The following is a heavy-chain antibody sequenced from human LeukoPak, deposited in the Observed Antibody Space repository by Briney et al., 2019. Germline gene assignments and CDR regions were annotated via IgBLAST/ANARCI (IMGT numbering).Heavy chain of an antibody. CDR3: ARERYDYVWGSYRYTSDYYGMDV. CDR2: IRYDGSNK. D-gene: IGHD3-16*02. Sequence: GGSLRLSCAASGFTFSSYGMHWVRQAPGKGLEWVAFIRYDGSNKYYADSVKGRFTISRDNSKNTLYLQMNSLRAEDTAVYYCARERYDYVWGSYRYTSDYYGMDVWGQGTTVTVSS. V-gene: IGHV3-30*02. CDR1: GFTFSSYG. J-gene: IGHJ6*02.